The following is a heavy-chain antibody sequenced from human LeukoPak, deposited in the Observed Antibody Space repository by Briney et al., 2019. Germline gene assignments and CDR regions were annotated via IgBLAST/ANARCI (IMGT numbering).Heavy chain of an antibody. CDR1: GYTFTSYD. J-gene: IGHJ4*02. D-gene: IGHD3-10*01. CDR3: ARGGTYLPLGY. V-gene: IGHV1-8*01. Sequence: GASVKVSCKASGYTFTSYDINWVRQATGQGLEWMGWMNANSGDTGYAQNFQGRVTMTRNTSISTAYMELSSLRSEDTAIYYCARGGTYLPLGYWGQGTLVTVSS. CDR2: MNANSGDT.